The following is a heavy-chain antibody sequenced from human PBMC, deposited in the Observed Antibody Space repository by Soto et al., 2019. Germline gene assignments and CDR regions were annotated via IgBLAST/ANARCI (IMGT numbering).Heavy chain of an antibody. D-gene: IGHD4-17*01. CDR2: IIPIFGTA. V-gene: IGHV1-69*13. Sequence: GASVKVSCKASGGTFSSYAISWVRQAPGQGLEWMGGIIPIFGTANYAQKFQGRVTITADESTSTAYMELSSLRSEDTAVYYCARDPGPVRDAFDIWGQGTMVTVSS. CDR1: GGTFSSYA. CDR3: ARDPGPVRDAFDI. J-gene: IGHJ3*02.